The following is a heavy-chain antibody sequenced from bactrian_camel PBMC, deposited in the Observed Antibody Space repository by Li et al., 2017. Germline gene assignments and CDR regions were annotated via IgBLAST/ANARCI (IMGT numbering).Heavy chain of an antibody. Sequence: VQLVESGGGSVQAGGSLTLSCVASAYESMTCLGWFRQAPGKEREVVAATGRDTKTYYADFVKGRFTISQDQSKKTVYLQMNSLKPEDTAMYYCAAHLAYWCTPNSGNFRYWGQGTQVTVS. CDR2: TGRDTKT. J-gene: IGHJ6*01. CDR1: AYESMTC. V-gene: IGHV3S53*01. CDR3: AAHLAYWCTPNSGNFRY. D-gene: IGHD7*01.